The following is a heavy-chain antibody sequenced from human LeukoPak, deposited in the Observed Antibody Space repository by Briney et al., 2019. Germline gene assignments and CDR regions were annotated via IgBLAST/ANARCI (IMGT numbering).Heavy chain of an antibody. Sequence: SKTLSLTCAVYGGSFSGYYWSWIRQPPGKGLEWIGEINHSGSTDYNPSLKSRVTISVDTSKNQFSLKLSSVTAADTAVYYCARGWFLYWGQGTLVTVSS. J-gene: IGHJ4*02. CDR1: GGSFSGYY. CDR2: INHSGST. CDR3: ARGWFLY. V-gene: IGHV4-34*01. D-gene: IGHD3-9*01.